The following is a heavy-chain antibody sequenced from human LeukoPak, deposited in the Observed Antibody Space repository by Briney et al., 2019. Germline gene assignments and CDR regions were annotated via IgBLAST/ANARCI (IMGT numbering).Heavy chain of an antibody. CDR2: IYNSGTT. CDR1: VGFNRIYY. J-gene: IGHJ4*02. Sequence: PSETLSLTCTLSVGFNRIYYWSGIRQPPGKGLEWIGNIYNSGTTNYNPSLKSGVTISVDTSKNQLSLQLTSVTAADTAVYYCTKATQWLAIDYWGRGTLVTVSS. D-gene: IGHD6-19*01. V-gene: IGHV4-59*13. CDR3: TKATQWLAIDY.